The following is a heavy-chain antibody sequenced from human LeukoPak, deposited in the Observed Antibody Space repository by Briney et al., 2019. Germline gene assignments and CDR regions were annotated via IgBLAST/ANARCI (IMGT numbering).Heavy chain of an antibody. Sequence: SETLSLTCTVSGGSISSSSYYWGWIRQPPGKGLEWIGYIYYSGSTNYNPSLKSRVTISVDTSKNQFSLKLSSVTAADTAVYYCARISAAAGTGDWFDPWGQGTLVTVSS. D-gene: IGHD6-13*01. CDR3: ARISAAAGTGDWFDP. CDR2: IYYSGST. J-gene: IGHJ5*02. CDR1: GGSISSSSYY. V-gene: IGHV4-61*05.